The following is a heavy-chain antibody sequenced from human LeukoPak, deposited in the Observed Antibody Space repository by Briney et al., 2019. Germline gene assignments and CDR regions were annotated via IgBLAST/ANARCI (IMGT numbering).Heavy chain of an antibody. V-gene: IGHV3-23*01. D-gene: IGHD3-10*01. CDR1: GFTFSSYA. CDR3: AKDQAVLLWFGEEPMDV. Sequence: GGSLRLSCAASGFTFSSYAMSWVRQAPGKGLEWVSAISGSGGSTYYADSVKGRFTISRDNSKNTLYLQMNSLRAEDTAVYYCAKDQAVLLWFGEEPMDVWGQGTTVTVSS. CDR2: ISGSGGST. J-gene: IGHJ6*02.